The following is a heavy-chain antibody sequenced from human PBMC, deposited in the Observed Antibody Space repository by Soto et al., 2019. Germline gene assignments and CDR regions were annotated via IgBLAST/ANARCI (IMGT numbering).Heavy chain of an antibody. CDR3: AKAPVSARYYYYGMDV. CDR2: ISYDGSNK. CDR1: GFTFSSYG. Sequence: QVQLVESGGGVVQPGRSLRLSCAASGFTFSSYGMHWVRQAPGKGLEWVAVISYDGSNKYYADSVKGRFTISRDNSKNTLQLQMNSLGAEDTAVYYCAKAPVSARYYYYGMDVWGQGTTVTVSS. D-gene: IGHD2-8*01. J-gene: IGHJ6*02. V-gene: IGHV3-30*18.